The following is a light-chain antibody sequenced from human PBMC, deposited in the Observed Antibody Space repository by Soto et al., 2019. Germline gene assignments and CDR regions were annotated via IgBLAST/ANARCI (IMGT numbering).Light chain of an antibody. CDR1: QNINNN. V-gene: IGKV3-15*01. J-gene: IGKJ1*01. CDR3: QQYHDWPPWT. CDR2: GAS. Sequence: EKVMTQSPATLSVSPGEGATLSCRASQNINNNLAWYQQKPGQAPRLLIYGASTMATGIPPRFSGSGSGTEFTLTISSLQSEDFSVYYCQQYHDWPPWTFGQGTKVEVK.